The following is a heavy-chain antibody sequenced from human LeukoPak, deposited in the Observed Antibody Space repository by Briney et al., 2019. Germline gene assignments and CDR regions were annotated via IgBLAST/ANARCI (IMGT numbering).Heavy chain of an antibody. V-gene: IGHV3-23*01. CDR2: ISGGGSST. D-gene: IGHD1-26*01. Sequence: GASLRLSCAASGFSFSTYAMSWVRQAPGKGLDWASGISGGGSSTYYADPVKGRFTISRDNSKNTLYLQMSSLRAEDTAVYYCAKDRAYTGSPRAFDIWGQGTMVTVSS. J-gene: IGHJ3*02. CDR1: GFSFSTYA. CDR3: AKDRAYTGSPRAFDI.